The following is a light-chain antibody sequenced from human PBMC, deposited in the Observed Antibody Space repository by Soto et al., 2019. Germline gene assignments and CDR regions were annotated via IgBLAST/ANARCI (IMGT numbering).Light chain of an antibody. CDR1: QSVSNSY. CDR2: GAS. J-gene: IGKJ4*01. Sequence: EIVLTQSPGTLSLSPGERATLSCRASQSVSNSYLAWYQQKPGQAPRLLMYGASNRATGIPDRFSGSGSETDFTLTISRLEPEDFAVYYCQQYGTTRITFGGGTKVDIK. CDR3: QQYGTTRIT. V-gene: IGKV3-20*01.